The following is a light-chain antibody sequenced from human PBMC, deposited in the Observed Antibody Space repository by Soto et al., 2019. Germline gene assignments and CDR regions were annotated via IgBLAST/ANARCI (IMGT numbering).Light chain of an antibody. V-gene: IGLV2-14*01. CDR1: NSDIGGYNY. CDR2: KVT. CDR3: SSYTSSSTLV. J-gene: IGLJ7*01. Sequence: QSALTQPASVSGSPGQSITISCTGTNSDIGGYNYVSWYQQHPGKAPKLMVYKVTNRPSGVSNRFSGSKSGNTASLTISGLQAEDEANYYCSSYTSSSTLVFGGGTQLTVL.